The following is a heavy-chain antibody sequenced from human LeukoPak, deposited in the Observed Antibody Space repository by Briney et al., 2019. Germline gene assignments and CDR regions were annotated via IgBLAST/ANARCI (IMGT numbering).Heavy chain of an antibody. Sequence: GGSLRLSCAASGFTFSSYWMSWVRQAPGKGLEWVANIKQDGSEKYSVDSVKGRFTISRDNAKNSLYLQMNSLRTEDTAVYYCARDVRGSVTSYFYYYMDVWGKGTAVTVSS. CDR1: GFTFSSYW. D-gene: IGHD5-18*01. CDR3: ARDVRGSVTSYFYYYMDV. CDR2: IKQDGSEK. V-gene: IGHV3-7*01. J-gene: IGHJ6*03.